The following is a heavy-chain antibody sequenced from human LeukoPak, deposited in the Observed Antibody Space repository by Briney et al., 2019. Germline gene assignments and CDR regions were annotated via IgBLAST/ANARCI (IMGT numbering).Heavy chain of an antibody. Sequence: GGSLRLSCAASGFTVSRNYMSWVRQAPGKGLEWVSVLYSGGSTNYADSVKGRFTISRDNSKNTLYLQMNSLRAEDTAVYYCAADYGGNPPPGYWGQGTLVTVSS. D-gene: IGHD4-23*01. J-gene: IGHJ4*02. CDR1: GFTVSRNY. CDR2: LYSGGST. V-gene: IGHV3-53*01. CDR3: AADYGGNPPPGY.